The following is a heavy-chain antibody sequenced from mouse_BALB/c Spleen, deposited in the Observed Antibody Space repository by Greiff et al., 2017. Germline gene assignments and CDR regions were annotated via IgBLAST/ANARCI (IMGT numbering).Heavy chain of an antibody. CDR1: GFSLTSYG. CDR3: AKLMVTGYAMDY. J-gene: IGHJ4*01. V-gene: IGHV2-9*02. CDR2: IWAGGST. D-gene: IGHD2-3*01. Sequence: QVQLKESGPGLVAPSQSLSITCTVSGFSLTSYGVHWVRQPPGKGLEWLGVIWAGGSTNYNSALMSRLSISKDNSKSQVFLKMNSLQTDDTAMYYCAKLMVTGYAMDYWGQGTSVTVSS.